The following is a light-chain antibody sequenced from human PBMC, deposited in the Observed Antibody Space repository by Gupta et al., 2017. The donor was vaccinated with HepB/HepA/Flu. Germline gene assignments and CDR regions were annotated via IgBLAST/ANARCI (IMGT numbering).Light chain of an antibody. CDR2: KAS. J-gene: IGKJ1*01. V-gene: IGKV1-5*03. CDR1: QTIKSW. Sequence: SVGDRVTITCRASQTIKSWLAWYVPKPGKAPQVLIYKASNLETGVPSRFSGSGSGTEFILTIRSLQPDDFATYYCQQYYVYPWTFGQGTNLEIK. CDR3: QQYYVYPWT.